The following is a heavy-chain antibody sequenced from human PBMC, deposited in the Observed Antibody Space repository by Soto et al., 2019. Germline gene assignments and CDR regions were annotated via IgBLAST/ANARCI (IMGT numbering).Heavy chain of an antibody. D-gene: IGHD6-19*01. CDR1: GFTVSSNY. V-gene: IGHV3-53*01. CDR3: AKDGNWLDVFLDL. CDR2: IYSGGST. J-gene: IGHJ4*02. Sequence: SLRLSCAASGFTVSSNYMSWVRQAPGKGLEWVSVIYSGGSTYYADSVKGRFTISRDNSKNTLYLHMTNLRAEDTAVYYCAKDGNWLDVFLDLWGQGTPVTVSS.